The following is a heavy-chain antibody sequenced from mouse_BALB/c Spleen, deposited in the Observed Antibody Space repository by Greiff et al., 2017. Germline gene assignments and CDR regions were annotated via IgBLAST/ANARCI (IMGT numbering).Heavy chain of an antibody. V-gene: IGHV3-2*02. CDR2: ISYSGST. CDR3: ARGEDYDVWFAY. CDR1: GYSITSDYA. J-gene: IGHJ3*01. D-gene: IGHD2-4*01. Sequence: VQLKESGPGLVKPSQSLSLTCTVTGYSITSDYAWNWIRQFPGNKLEWMGYISYSGSTSYNPSLKSRISITRDTSKNQFFLQLNSVTTEDTATYYCARGEDYDVWFAYWGQETLVTVSA.